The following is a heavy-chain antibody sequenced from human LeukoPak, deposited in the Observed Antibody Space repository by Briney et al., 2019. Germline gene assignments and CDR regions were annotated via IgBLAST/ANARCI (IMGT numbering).Heavy chain of an antibody. J-gene: IGHJ3*01. CDR3: GMSGDRVPLQDDVFDV. Sequence: GGSLKISCKVSGYSFTSYCIGWVRQTPRKGLEWMGIIYPGDSGPTYSPSFQGQVTISVDKTINTAYLQWSSLQASDTAMYYCGMSGDRVPLQDDVFDVWGQGTMVTVST. V-gene: IGHV5-51*01. CDR1: GYSFTSYC. CDR2: IYPGDSGP. D-gene: IGHD1-26*01.